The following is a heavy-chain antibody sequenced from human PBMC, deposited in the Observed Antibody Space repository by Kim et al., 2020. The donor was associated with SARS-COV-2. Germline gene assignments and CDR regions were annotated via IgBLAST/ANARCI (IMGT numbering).Heavy chain of an antibody. CDR3: AKDQGRNPYDFWSGYIPTYYYYGMDV. V-gene: IGHV3-23*01. CDR2: ISGSGGST. Sequence: GGSLRLSCAASGFTFSSYAMSWVRQAPGKGLEWVSAISGSGGSTYYADSVKGRFTISRDNSKNTLYLQMNSLRAEDTAVYYCAKDQGRNPYDFWSGYIPTYYYYGMDVWGQGTTVTVSS. CDR1: GFTFSSYA. D-gene: IGHD3-3*01. J-gene: IGHJ6*02.